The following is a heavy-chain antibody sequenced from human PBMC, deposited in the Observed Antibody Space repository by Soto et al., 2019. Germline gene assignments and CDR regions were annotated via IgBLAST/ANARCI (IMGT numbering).Heavy chain of an antibody. D-gene: IGHD1-26*01. V-gene: IGHV1-3*01. J-gene: IGHJ4*02. Sequence: ASVKVSCNASRYTFSSYAMHLERQAPGQRLAWMGWINAGYGNTKSSQKFQDRVTISRDTSASTAYMELISLSSDDTAVYYCAIDSGDGTFGCRGQGSLGTGS. CDR1: RYTFSSYA. CDR3: AIDSGDGTFGC. CDR2: INAGYGNT.